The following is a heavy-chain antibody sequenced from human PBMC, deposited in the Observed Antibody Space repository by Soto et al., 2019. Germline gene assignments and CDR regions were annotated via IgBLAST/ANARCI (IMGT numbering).Heavy chain of an antibody. Sequence: SQTLSLTSAISGDSVSSNSAAWNWIRQSPSRGLEWLGRTYYRSKWYNDYAVSVKSRITINPDTSKNQFSLQLNSVTPEDTAVYYCARERAIAALLGGYYYGMDVWGQGTTVTVSS. V-gene: IGHV6-1*01. CDR1: GDSVSSNSAA. CDR3: ARERAIAALLGGYYYGMDV. D-gene: IGHD6-13*01. CDR2: TYYRSKWYN. J-gene: IGHJ6*02.